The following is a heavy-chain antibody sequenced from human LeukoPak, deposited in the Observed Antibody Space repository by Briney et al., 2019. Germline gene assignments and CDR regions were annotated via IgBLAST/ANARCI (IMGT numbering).Heavy chain of an antibody. D-gene: IGHD4/OR15-4a*01. CDR3: ARETMG. CDR2: INPNSGGT. J-gene: IGHJ4*02. CDR1: GYSFTDYY. V-gene: IGHV1-2*06. Sequence: GASVKVSCKASGYSFTDYYIHWVRQAPGQGLEWMGRINPNSGGTNYAQNFQGRVTMTRDTSISTASMELSRLRSDDTAIYYCARETMGWGQGTLVTVSS.